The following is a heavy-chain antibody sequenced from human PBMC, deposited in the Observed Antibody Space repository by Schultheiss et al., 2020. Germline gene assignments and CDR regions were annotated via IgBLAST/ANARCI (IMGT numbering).Heavy chain of an antibody. D-gene: IGHD4-17*01. CDR3: ARVTVTRYYYYYGMDV. J-gene: IGHJ6*02. V-gene: IGHV3-74*01. CDR2: INADGSST. Sequence: GGSLRLSCAASGFTFSYYYMSGVRQAPGKGLVWVSRINADGSSTSYADSVKGRFTISRDNAKNSLYLQMNSLRDEDTAVYYCARVTVTRYYYYYGMDVWGQGTTVTVSS. CDR1: GFTFSYYY.